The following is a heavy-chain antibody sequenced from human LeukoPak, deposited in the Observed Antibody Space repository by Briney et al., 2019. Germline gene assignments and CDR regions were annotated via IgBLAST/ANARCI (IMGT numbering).Heavy chain of an antibody. CDR1: GSSFTSYW. D-gene: IGHD1-26*01. Sequence: GESLQISCQGSGSSFTSYWIGWVRQMPGKGLEWMGIIYPGDSDTRYSPSFQGQVTISADKSISTAYLQWSSLKASDTAMYYCARPALVVGATWYYYGMDVWGQGTTVTVSS. V-gene: IGHV5-51*01. CDR3: ARPALVVGATWYYYGMDV. CDR2: IYPGDSDT. J-gene: IGHJ6*02.